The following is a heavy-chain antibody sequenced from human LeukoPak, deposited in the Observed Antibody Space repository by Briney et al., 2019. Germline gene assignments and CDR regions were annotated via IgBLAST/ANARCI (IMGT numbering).Heavy chain of an antibody. CDR2: INIDGTST. Sequence: GGSLRLSCAASGFTFSDFYMHWVRQVPGKGLMCVSRINIDGTSTSYADSVKGRFTISRDNAKNALYLQMNSLRAEDTAVYYCAKDLHYGSADYWGQGTLVTVSS. D-gene: IGHD3-10*01. J-gene: IGHJ4*02. CDR1: GFTFSDFY. CDR3: AKDLHYGSADY. V-gene: IGHV3-74*01.